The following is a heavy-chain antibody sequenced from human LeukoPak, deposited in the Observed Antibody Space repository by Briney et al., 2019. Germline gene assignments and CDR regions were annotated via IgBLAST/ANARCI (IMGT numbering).Heavy chain of an antibody. V-gene: IGHV1-2*02. D-gene: IGHD5-24*01. CDR1: GYTFTGYY. Sequence: ASVRVSCKASGYTFTGYYMHWVRQAPGQGLEWMGWINPNSGGTNYAQKFQGRVTMTRDTSISTAYMELSRLRSDDTAVYYCARDRGRDGYNFDYWGQGTLVTVSS. CDR2: INPNSGGT. J-gene: IGHJ4*02. CDR3: ARDRGRDGYNFDY.